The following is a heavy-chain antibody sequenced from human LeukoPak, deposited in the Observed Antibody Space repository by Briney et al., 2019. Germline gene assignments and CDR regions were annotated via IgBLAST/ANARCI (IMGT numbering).Heavy chain of an antibody. V-gene: IGHV1-69*04. Sequence: SVKVSCTASGGTFSSYAISWVRQAPGQGLEWMGRIIPILGIANYAQKFQGRVTITADKSTSTAYMELSSLRSEDTAVYYCANHYYGSGNKYLLTDVWGQGTTVTVSS. J-gene: IGHJ6*02. CDR3: ANHYYGSGNKYLLTDV. CDR2: IIPILGIA. D-gene: IGHD3-10*01. CDR1: GGTFSSYA.